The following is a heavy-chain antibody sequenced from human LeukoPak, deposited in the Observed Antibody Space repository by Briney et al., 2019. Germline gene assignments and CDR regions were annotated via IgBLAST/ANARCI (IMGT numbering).Heavy chain of an antibody. CDR3: SRDEYCSGGSCSDEAGQY. CDR2: IWYDGSNK. V-gene: IGHV3-33*01. D-gene: IGHD2-15*01. CDR1: GFTFSSYG. Sequence: GGSLRLSCAASGFTFSSYGMHWVRQAPGKGLQWVAVIWYDGSNKCYADSVKGRFTISRDNSKNTLYLQMNSLRAEDTAVYYCSRDEYCSGGSCSDEAGQYWGQGTLVTVSS. J-gene: IGHJ4*02.